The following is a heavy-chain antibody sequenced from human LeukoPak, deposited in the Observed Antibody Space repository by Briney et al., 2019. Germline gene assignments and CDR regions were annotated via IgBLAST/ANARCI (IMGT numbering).Heavy chain of an antibody. D-gene: IGHD6-19*01. J-gene: IGHJ4*02. CDR2: IIPIFCTT. V-gene: IGHV1-69*13. CDR1: GGTFSSYA. Sequence: VASVKVSCKASGGTFSSYAISWVRQAPGQALEWMGGIIPIFCTTNYAQKLQGRVTITADESTSTAYMELSSLRSEDTAVYYCATNSYGGYSSGWYGGYWGQGTLVTVSS. CDR3: ATNSYGGYSSGWYGGY.